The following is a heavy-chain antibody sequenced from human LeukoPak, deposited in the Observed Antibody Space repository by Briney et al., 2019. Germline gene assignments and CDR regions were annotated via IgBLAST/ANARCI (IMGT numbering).Heavy chain of an antibody. V-gene: IGHV4-39*07. CDR1: GGSISRSSYY. CDR3: ARDRGISSSGFDY. CDR2: IYYSGST. Sequence: PSQTLSLTCTVSGGSISRSSYYWGWIRQPPGKGLEWIGNIYYSGSTFYNPSLKRRVIISVDTSKNQFSLKLSSVTAADTAVYYCARDRGISSSGFDYWGQGTLVTVSS. D-gene: IGHD6-19*01. J-gene: IGHJ4*02.